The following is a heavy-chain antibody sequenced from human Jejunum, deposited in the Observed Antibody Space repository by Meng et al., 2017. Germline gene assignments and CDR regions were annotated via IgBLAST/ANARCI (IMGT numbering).Heavy chain of an antibody. CDR3: AKDEGTTTAFDH. J-gene: IGHJ4*02. D-gene: IGHD1-26*01. CDR2: MNPNNGDT. CDR1: GYTFTKYA. V-gene: IGHV1-3*01. Sequence: QVQLVQSGAEVKKPGASVKVSCKASGYTFTKYAMHWVRQAPGQRLEWMGRMNPNNGDTNYAQKFQGRVTMTRATSTAYMDLSSLTSDDTAVYYCAKDEGTTTAFDHWGQGTLVTVSS.